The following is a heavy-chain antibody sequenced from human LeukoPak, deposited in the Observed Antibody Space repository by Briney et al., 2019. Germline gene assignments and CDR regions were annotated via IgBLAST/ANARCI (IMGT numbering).Heavy chain of an antibody. V-gene: IGHV3-7*01. D-gene: IGHD3/OR15-3a*01. CDR3: AKDPLLDYPTGLDY. CDR2: IKQDGSEK. Sequence: PGGSLRLSCAASGFTFSSYWMSWVRQAPGKGLEWVANIKQDGSEKYYVDSVKGRFTISRDNAKNSLYLQMNSLRAEDTAVYYCAKDPLLDYPTGLDYWGQGTLVTVSS. CDR1: GFTFSSYW. J-gene: IGHJ4*02.